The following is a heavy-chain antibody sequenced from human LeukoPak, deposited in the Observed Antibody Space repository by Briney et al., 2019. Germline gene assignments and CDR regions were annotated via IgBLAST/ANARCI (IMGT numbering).Heavy chain of an antibody. CDR1: GYTLTGYY. CDR2: INPNSGGT. D-gene: IGHD2-2*01. Sequence: ASVKVSCKASGYTLTGYYMHWVRQAPGQGLEWMGWINPNSGGTNYAQKFQGRVTMTRDTSISTAYMELSRLRSDDTAVYYCARDRLVPAAYYYYYYMDVWGKGTTVTVSS. J-gene: IGHJ6*03. CDR3: ARDRLVPAAYYYYYYMDV. V-gene: IGHV1-2*02.